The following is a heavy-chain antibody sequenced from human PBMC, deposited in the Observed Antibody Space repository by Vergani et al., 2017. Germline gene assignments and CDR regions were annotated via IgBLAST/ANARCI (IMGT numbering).Heavy chain of an antibody. CDR1: GGSFTSYH. D-gene: IGHD4-11*01. V-gene: IGHV4-34*01. J-gene: IGHJ6*03. Sequence: QVQLQQWGGGLCKPSETLSLTCVVNGGSFTSYHWTWIRQSPGEGLEWVGDIDHTGRPDYNPSLKSRLTMSVDKSRNQFSLTLNSVTATDTAIYFCARVNTETNGHLYYYYYMDVWGQGTAVTVS. CDR2: IDHTGRP. CDR3: ARVNTETNGHLYYYYYMDV.